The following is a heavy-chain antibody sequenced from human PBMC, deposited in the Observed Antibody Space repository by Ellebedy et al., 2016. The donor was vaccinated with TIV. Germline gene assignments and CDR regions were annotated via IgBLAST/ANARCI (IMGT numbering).Heavy chain of an antibody. J-gene: IGHJ5*01. CDR2: ISDSGGNT. CDR1: GFTFSRYA. D-gene: IGHD6-13*01. Sequence: GESLKISCAASGFTFSRYAMSWVRQAPGKGLEWVSGISDSGGNTFYADSVKGRFTISRDNSKNTLFLQMIRLRAEDTAIYYCTKDVYSSSLNWFDSWGQGALVTVSS. V-gene: IGHV3-23*01. CDR3: TKDVYSSSLNWFDS.